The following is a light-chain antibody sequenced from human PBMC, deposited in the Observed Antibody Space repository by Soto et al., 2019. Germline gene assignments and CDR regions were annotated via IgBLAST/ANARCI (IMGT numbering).Light chain of an antibody. J-gene: IGKJ1*01. CDR2: AAS. V-gene: IGKV1-39*01. Sequence: DIKITRSPSTLSESPSDRVTLTCRASQSISSYLNWYQQKPGKAPKVLIYAASSLQSGVPARFSGSGSGTDFTLTISSLQPEDFATYYCQQSYSTLRTFGQGTKVDNK. CDR1: QSISSY. CDR3: QQSYSTLRT.